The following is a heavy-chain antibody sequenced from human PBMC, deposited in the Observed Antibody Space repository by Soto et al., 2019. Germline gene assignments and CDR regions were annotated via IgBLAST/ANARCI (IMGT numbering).Heavy chain of an antibody. Sequence: EVQLLESGGGLVQPRGSLRLSCAASGFTFSSYVMSWVRQAPGKGLEWVSGISGSGGSTYYADSVKGRFTISRDNSKNTLYLQMNSLRAEDTAVYYCAKVPYDFWSGYYPPLYFDYWGQGTLVTVSS. CDR1: GFTFSSYV. V-gene: IGHV3-23*01. CDR3: AKVPYDFWSGYYPPLYFDY. D-gene: IGHD3-3*01. CDR2: ISGSGGST. J-gene: IGHJ4*02.